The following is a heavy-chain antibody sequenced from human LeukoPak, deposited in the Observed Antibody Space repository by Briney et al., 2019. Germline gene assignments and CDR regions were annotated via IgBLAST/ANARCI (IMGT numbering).Heavy chain of an antibody. D-gene: IGHD5-24*01. Sequence: PGGSLRLSCAASGFTFSSYAMHWVRQAPGKGLEWVAVISYDGSNKYYADSVKGRFTISRDSSKNTLYLQMNSLRAEDTAVYYCAHSRDGYPYYFDYWGQGTLVTVSS. J-gene: IGHJ4*02. V-gene: IGHV3-30-3*01. CDR3: AHSRDGYPYYFDY. CDR1: GFTFSSYA. CDR2: ISYDGSNK.